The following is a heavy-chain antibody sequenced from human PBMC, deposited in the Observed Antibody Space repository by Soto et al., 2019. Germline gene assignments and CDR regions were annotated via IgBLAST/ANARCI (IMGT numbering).Heavy chain of an antibody. CDR2: IYYSGST. Sequence: SETLSLTCAVSGGSISTNNWWSWIRQPPGKGLEWIGSIYYSGSTYNNPSLRSRVSMSIDTSKDQFSLKLKSVTAADTALYFCARQRTSVVTQAYFDVWGPGSLVTVSS. CDR3: ARQRTSVVTQAYFDV. D-gene: IGHD2-21*02. J-gene: IGHJ4*02. CDR1: GGSISTNNW. V-gene: IGHV4-39*01.